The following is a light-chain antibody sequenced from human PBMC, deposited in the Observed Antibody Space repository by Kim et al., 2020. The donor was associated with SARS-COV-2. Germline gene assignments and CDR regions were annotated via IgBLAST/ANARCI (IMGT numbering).Light chain of an antibody. CDR1: NLGESY. CDR2: QDS. CDR3: RAWDSGIAG. J-gene: IGLJ3*02. Sequence: SVSPGQPVSITCSGNNLGESYVSWFQQRPGRAPVLVISQDSKRPSGTPERFSGSNSGNTATLTISGTQPMEEADYYCRAWDSGIAGFGGGTQLTVL. V-gene: IGLV3-1*01.